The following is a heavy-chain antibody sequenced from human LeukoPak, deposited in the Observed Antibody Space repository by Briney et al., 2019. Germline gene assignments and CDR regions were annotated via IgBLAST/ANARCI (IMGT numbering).Heavy chain of an antibody. J-gene: IGHJ4*02. CDR3: ARGFNYFPY. CDR1: GFTFSIHA. CDR2: ITSSDGAL. V-gene: IGHV3-23*01. Sequence: GGSLRLSCAASGFTFSIHAMRWVGQARGKGREWVSIITSSDGALYYADCVKGRVTISRENDNNSLYLQMNSLSAKDTAVYYCARGFNYFPYWGQGTLVTVSS.